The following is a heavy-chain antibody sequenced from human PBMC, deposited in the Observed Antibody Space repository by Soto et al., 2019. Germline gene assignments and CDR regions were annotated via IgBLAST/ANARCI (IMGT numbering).Heavy chain of an antibody. Sequence: QLQLQESGPGLVKPSETLSLTCTLSGGSISSSSYYWGWIRQPPGKGLEWIGSIYYSGSTYYKSSLKSRVSISVDTSKNQFSLNVTSVTAADTAVYYCARRGSGWSSDYFDYWGQGTLVTVSS. J-gene: IGHJ4*02. CDR3: ARRGSGWSSDYFDY. D-gene: IGHD6-19*01. CDR2: IYYSGST. CDR1: GGSISSSSYY. V-gene: IGHV4-39*01.